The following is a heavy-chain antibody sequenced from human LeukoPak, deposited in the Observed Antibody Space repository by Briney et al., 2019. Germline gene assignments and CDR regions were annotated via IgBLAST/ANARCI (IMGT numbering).Heavy chain of an antibody. CDR1: GFTFDDYA. CDR2: ISWNSGSI. V-gene: IGHV3-9*01. Sequence: GGSLRLSCAASGFTFDDYAMHWVRQAPRKGLEWVSGISWNSGSIGYADSVKGRFTISRDNAKNSLYLQMNSLRAEDTALYYCAKDMSRRGDYGDYGIDYWGQGTLVTVSS. CDR3: AKDMSRRGDYGDYGIDY. J-gene: IGHJ4*02. D-gene: IGHD4-17*01.